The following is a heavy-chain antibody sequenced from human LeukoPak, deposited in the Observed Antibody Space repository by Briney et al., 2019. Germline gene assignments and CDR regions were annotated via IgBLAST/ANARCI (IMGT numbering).Heavy chain of an antibody. J-gene: IGHJ4*02. V-gene: IGHV3-11*01. Sequence: GGSLRLSCAASGFTFSDYYMSWIRQAPGKGLEWVSYISSSGSTIYYADSVKGRFTISRDNAKNSLYLQMNSLRAEDTAVYYCARVGVVVPAAVYFDYWGQGTLVTVSP. CDR3: ARVGVVVPAAVYFDY. CDR1: GFTFSDYY. D-gene: IGHD2-2*01. CDR2: ISSSGSTI.